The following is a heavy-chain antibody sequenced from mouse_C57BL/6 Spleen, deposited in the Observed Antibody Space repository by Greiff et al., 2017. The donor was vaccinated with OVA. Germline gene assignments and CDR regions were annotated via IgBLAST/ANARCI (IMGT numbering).Heavy chain of an antibody. D-gene: IGHD1-1*01. Sequence: QVQLQQPGAELVKPGASVKLSCKASGYTFTSYWMHWVKQRPGQGLEWIGMIHPNSGSTNYNEKFKSKATLTVDKSSSTAYMRLSSLTSEDSAVYYCAKVYGYYFDYWGQGTTLTVSS. CDR1: GYTFTSYW. CDR3: AKVYGYYFDY. CDR2: IHPNSGST. J-gene: IGHJ2*01. V-gene: IGHV1-64*01.